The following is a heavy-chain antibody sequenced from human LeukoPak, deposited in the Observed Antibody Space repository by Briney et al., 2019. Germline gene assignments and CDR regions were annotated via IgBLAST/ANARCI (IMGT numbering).Heavy chain of an antibody. CDR3: AKIGSSHDFDY. V-gene: IGHV1-2*06. CDR2: INPNSGAT. CDR1: GYTFTVYF. D-gene: IGHD1-26*01. Sequence: ASVKVSCKASGYTFTVYFIHWVRQAPGQGLEWMGRINPNSGATDYAQKFQGRVTTTRDTSISTAYMELSSLKSDDTAVYYCAKIGSSHDFDYWGQGTLITVSS. J-gene: IGHJ4*02.